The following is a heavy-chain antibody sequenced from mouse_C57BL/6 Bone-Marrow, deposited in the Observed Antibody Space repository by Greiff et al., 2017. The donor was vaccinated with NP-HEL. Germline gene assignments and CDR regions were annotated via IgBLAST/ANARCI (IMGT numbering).Heavy chain of an antibody. CDR2: INPNYGTT. D-gene: IGHD2-3*01. CDR3: ERGIYDGYISSFAY. J-gene: IGHJ3*01. CDR1: GYSFTDYN. Sequence: QLQQSGPELVKPGASVKISCKASGYSFTDYNMNWVKQSNGKSLEWIGVINPNYGTTSSNQKFKGKATLTVDQSSSTAYMQLNRLTSEDSAFYYCERGIYDGYISSFAYWGQGTRVTVSA. V-gene: IGHV1-39*01.